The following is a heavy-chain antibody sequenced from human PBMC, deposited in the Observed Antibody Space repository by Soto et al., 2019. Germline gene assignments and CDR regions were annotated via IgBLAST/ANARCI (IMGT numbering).Heavy chain of an antibody. CDR1: GGTFSSYA. CDR2: IIPIFGTA. Sequence: SVKVSCKASGGTFSSYAISWVRQAPVQGLEWMGGIIPIFGTANYAQKFQGRVTITADESTSTAYMELSSLRSEDTAVYYCARDQERYFDWLSLDYYYGMDVWGQGTTVTVSS. CDR3: ARDQERYFDWLSLDYYYGMDV. J-gene: IGHJ6*02. D-gene: IGHD3-9*01. V-gene: IGHV1-69*13.